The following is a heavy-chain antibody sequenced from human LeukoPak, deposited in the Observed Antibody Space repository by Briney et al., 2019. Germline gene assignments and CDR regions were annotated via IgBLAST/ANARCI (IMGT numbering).Heavy chain of an antibody. V-gene: IGHV1-8*01. J-gene: IGHJ6*03. CDR3: ARTRYCSSTSCLTPYYYYYYMDV. CDR1: GYTFTSYD. D-gene: IGHD2-2*01. CDR2: TNPNSGNT. Sequence: ASVKVSCKASGYTFTSYDINWVRQATGQGLEWMGWTNPNSGNTGYAQKFQGGVTMTRNTSISTAYMELSSLRSEDTAVYYCARTRYCSSTSCLTPYYYYYYMDVWGKGTTVTVSS.